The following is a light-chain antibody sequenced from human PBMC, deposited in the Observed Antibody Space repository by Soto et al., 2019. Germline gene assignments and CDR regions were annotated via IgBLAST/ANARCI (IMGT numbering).Light chain of an antibody. V-gene: IGKV4-1*01. CDR3: QQFFRIPLT. CDR1: QSVLDASNKANY. Sequence: EIVMTQSPDSLSLSLGERATFNCKSSQSVLDASNKANYLAWYQQKPGQSPKLLIYWGSTRQSGVPDRFSGTGSGTDFTLTSASLQAEDVAVYYCQQFFRIPLTFGGGTKVEIK. J-gene: IGKJ4*01. CDR2: WGS.